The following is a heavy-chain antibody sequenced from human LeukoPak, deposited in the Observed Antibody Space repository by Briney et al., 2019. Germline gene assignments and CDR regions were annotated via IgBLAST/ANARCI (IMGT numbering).Heavy chain of an antibody. CDR2: INDGGGST. D-gene: IGHD3-10*01. Sequence: PGGSLRLSCAASGFIFRNYAMSWVRQAPGKGLDWVSTINDGGGSTYYTDSVKGRFTISRDNSKNTVYLQMNSLRADDTAVYYCAKGTGFGELPLDLWGHGTLVTVSS. V-gene: IGHV3-23*01. J-gene: IGHJ5*02. CDR1: GFIFRNYA. CDR3: AKGTGFGELPLDL.